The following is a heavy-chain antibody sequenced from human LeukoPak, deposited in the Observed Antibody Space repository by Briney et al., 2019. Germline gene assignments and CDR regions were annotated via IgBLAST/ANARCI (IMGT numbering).Heavy chain of an antibody. V-gene: IGHV3-21*01. D-gene: IGHD4-23*01. J-gene: IGHJ6*03. CDR3: ARDPRDYGGNSWYYYYYMDV. CDR1: GFTFSSSS. Sequence: GGSLRLSCAASGFTFSSSSMNWVRQAPGKGLEWVSSISSSSNHIYYADSVKGRFTISRDNAKNSLYLQMNSLRAEDTAVYYCARDPRDYGGNSWYYYYYMDVWGKGTTVTVSS. CDR2: ISSSSNHI.